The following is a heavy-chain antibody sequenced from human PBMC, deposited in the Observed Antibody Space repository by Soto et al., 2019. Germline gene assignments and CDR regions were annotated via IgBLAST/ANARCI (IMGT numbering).Heavy chain of an antibody. Sequence: SATLSLTGSVSSDSINSGAYYWSWIRQHPGKGLEWIGYIYSNGDTYYNPSLKSRVTISVDTSKNQFSLNLTSVTAADTAVYYCARRGGSSSGYYYYHMDVWGQGTTVT. CDR1: SDSINSGAYY. CDR2: IYSNGDT. J-gene: IGHJ6*02. V-gene: IGHV4-31*03. CDR3: ARRGGSSSGYYYYHMDV. D-gene: IGHD6-6*01.